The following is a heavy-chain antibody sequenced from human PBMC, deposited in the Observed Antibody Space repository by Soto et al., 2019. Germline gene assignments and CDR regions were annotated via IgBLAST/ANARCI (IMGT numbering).Heavy chain of an antibody. CDR2: ISWNSGRV. D-gene: IGHD3-16*01. J-gene: IGHJ6*03. Sequence: EVQLVESGGDLVQPGRSLRLSCAASGFSLNDYSMHWVRQAPGKGPEWVSGISWNSGRVAYADSVKGRFTISRDNAKNSLYLQMTSLRPEDTALYYCTKDYKRPSGLWAPINYNYMDVWGKGTTVTVSS. CDR1: GFSLNDYS. CDR3: TKDYKRPSGLWAPINYNYMDV. V-gene: IGHV3-9*01.